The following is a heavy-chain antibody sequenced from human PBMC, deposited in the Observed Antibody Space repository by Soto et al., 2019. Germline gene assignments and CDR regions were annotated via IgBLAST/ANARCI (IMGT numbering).Heavy chain of an antibody. V-gene: IGHV1-8*01. J-gene: IGHJ5*02. Sequence: QVQLVQSGAEVKKPGASVKVSCKASGYTFPSYDINGVRQPTGQGLEWMGWMNPNSGNTGYAQKFQGRVTMTRNTSISTAYMELSSLRSEDTAVYYCARERSAAGTGWFDPWGQGTLVTVSS. CDR3: ARERSAAGTGWFDP. CDR1: GYTFPSYD. D-gene: IGHD6-13*01. CDR2: MNPNSGNT.